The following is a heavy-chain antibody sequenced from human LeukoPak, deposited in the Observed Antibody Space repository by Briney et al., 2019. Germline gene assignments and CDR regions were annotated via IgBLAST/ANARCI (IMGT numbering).Heavy chain of an antibody. V-gene: IGHV1-2*02. CDR1: GYTFTGYY. D-gene: IGHD2-21*01. J-gene: IGHJ4*02. CDR3: ARDAWGGDRPSDY. CDR2: INPNSGGT. Sequence: ASVKVSCKASGYTFTGYYMHWVRQAPGQGLEWMGWINPNSGGTNYAQKFQGRVTMTRDTSISTAYMELSRLRSDDTAVYYCARDAWGGDRPSDYWGQGTLVTVSS.